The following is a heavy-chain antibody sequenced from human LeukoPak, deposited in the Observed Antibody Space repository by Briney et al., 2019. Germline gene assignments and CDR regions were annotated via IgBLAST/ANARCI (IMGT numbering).Heavy chain of an antibody. Sequence: PSETLSLTCSVSGDSISLYYWSWIRQPPGKGLEWIGYIDHTGSTNYNPSLKSRVTISVDTSKNQFSLKLSSVTAADTALYYCARAKITAADIDRPFDPWGQGTLVTVSS. CDR1: GDSISLYY. CDR3: ARAKITAADIDRPFDP. V-gene: IGHV4-59*01. J-gene: IGHJ5*02. D-gene: IGHD6-13*01. CDR2: IDHTGST.